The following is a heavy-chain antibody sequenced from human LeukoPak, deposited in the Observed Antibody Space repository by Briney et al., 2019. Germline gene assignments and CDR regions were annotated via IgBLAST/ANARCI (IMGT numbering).Heavy chain of an antibody. Sequence: GASVKVSGKVSGYTLTELSMHWVRQAPGKGLEWMGGFDPEDGETTYAQKFQGRVAMPEDTSTDTAYMELSSLRSEDTAVYYCATCNPYYYGSRNLKELDYWGQGTLVTVSS. J-gene: IGHJ4*02. CDR2: FDPEDGET. V-gene: IGHV1-24*01. CDR3: ATCNPYYYGSRNLKELDY. D-gene: IGHD3-10*01. CDR1: GYTLTELS.